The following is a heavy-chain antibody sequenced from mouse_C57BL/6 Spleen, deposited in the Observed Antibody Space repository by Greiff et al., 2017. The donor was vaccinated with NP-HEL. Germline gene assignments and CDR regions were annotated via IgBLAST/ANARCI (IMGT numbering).Heavy chain of an antibody. Sequence: QVQLQQSGPGLVAPSQSLSITCTVSGFSLTSYGVHWVRQPPGKGLEWLVVIWSDGSTTYNSALKSRLSISKDNSKSQVILKMNSLHTDDTAMYNCARHGGITTGSTRDYAMDYWGQGTSVTVSS. V-gene: IGHV2-6-1*01. CDR2: IWSDGST. CDR3: ARHGGITTGSTRDYAMDY. J-gene: IGHJ4*01. CDR1: GFSLTSYG. D-gene: IGHD1-1*01.